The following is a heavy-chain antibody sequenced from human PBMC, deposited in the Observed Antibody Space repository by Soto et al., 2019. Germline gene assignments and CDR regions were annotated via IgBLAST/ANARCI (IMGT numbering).Heavy chain of an antibody. CDR2: INPNSGGT. V-gene: IGHV1-2*02. J-gene: IGHJ5*02. CDR1: GYTFTGYY. Sequence: ASVKVSCKASGYTFTGYYMHWLRQAPGQGLEWMGWINPNSGGTNYAQKFQGRVTMTRDTSISTAYMELSRLRSDDTAVYYCAVEPYSSGRFDPWGQGTLVTVSS. D-gene: IGHD6-19*01. CDR3: AVEPYSSGRFDP.